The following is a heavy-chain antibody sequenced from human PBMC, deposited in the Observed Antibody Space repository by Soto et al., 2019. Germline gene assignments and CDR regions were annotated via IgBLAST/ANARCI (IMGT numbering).Heavy chain of an antibody. CDR2: IIPIFGTA. CDR3: ASGWPYDYVWGSYHYYYYYGMHV. J-gene: IGHJ6*01. D-gene: IGHD3-16*02. V-gene: IGHV1-69*06. Sequence: QVQLVQAGPEVTKPGSSVKVSCKASGGTFSSYAISWVRQAPGQGLEWMGGIIPIFGTANYAQKFQGRVTITAHKSTRIADMELSSLRPEETAVDYRASGWPYDYVWGSYHYYYYYGMHVWGQGTTVTGFS. CDR1: GGTFSSYA.